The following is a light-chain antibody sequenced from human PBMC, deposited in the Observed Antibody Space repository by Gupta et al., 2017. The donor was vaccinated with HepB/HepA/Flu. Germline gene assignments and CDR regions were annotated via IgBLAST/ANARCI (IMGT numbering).Light chain of an antibody. CDR1: SSDVGTYNL. CDR3: CAYTGIILV. Sequence: QSALTQPASVSASAGQSITISCTGTSSDVGTYNLVSWYQQHPGQAPKLIIYDVSKRPSGVSDRLSGSKSGNTASLTISGLQAEDEADYYCCAYTGIILVFGGGTTLTVL. CDR2: DVS. J-gene: IGLJ2*01. V-gene: IGLV2-23*02.